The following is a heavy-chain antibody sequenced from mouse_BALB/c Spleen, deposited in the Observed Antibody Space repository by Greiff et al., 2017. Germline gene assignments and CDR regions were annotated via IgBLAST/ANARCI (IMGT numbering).Heavy chain of an antibody. CDR1: GFSLTSYG. D-gene: IGHD1-2*01. J-gene: IGHJ3*01. Sequence: VKLVESGPGLVAPSQSLSITCTVSGFSLTSYGVHWVRQPPGKGLEWLGVIWAGGSTNYNSALMSRLSISKDNSKSQVFLKMSSLQTDDTAMYYCARGGTTATAAYWGQGTLVTVSA. CDR2: IWAGGST. V-gene: IGHV2-9*02. CDR3: ARGGTTATAAY.